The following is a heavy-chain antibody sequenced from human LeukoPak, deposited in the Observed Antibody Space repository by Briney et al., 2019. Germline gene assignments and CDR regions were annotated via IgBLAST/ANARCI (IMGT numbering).Heavy chain of an antibody. J-gene: IGHJ2*01. V-gene: IGHV3-7*01. D-gene: IGHD1-1*01. CDR2: ISPDGSKI. Sequence: PGGSLRLSCADSGLTSRISWMTWVRQAPGRGLEWVANISPDGSKIYYVDSVKGRFTISRDNAKNTVYLRMNSLRAEDTAVFYCATGLSQYYDFWGRGTLVTVSS. CDR1: GLTSRISW. CDR3: ATGLSQYYDF.